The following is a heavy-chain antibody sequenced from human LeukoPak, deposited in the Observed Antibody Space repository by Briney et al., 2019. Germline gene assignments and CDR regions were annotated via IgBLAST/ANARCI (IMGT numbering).Heavy chain of an antibody. J-gene: IGHJ4*02. CDR1: GGSFSGYY. V-gene: IGHV4-34*01. CDR3: ARADIVVVPAAAYFDY. Sequence: SETLSLTCAVYGGSFSGYYWSWIRQPPGKGLEWIGEINHSGSTNYNPSLKSRVTISVDTSKNQFSLKLSSVTAADTAVYYCARADIVVVPAAAYFDYWGQGTLVTVS. D-gene: IGHD2-2*01. CDR2: INHSGST.